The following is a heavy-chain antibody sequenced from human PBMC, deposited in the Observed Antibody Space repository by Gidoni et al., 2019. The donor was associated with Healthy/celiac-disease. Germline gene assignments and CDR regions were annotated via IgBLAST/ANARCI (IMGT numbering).Heavy chain of an antibody. D-gene: IGHD6-6*01. CDR3: ARHYLEYSSSFDY. J-gene: IGHJ4*02. Sequence: DVQLVHSVPGVKSPGESLRLSSTGSGYSFTSYWISWVRQMPGKGLEWMGRIDPSDSYTNYSPSFQGHVTISADKSISTAYLQWSSLKASDTAMYYWARHYLEYSSSFDYWGQGTLVTVSS. CDR1: GYSFTSYW. V-gene: IGHV5-10-1*03. CDR2: IDPSDSYT.